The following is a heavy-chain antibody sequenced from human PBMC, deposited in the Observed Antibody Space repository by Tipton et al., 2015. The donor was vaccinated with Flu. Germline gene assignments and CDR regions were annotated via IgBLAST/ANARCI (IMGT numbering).Heavy chain of an antibody. CDR1: GGSISSYY. CDR3: ARMTTALNFDY. V-gene: IGHV4-59*01. D-gene: IGHD4-11*01. Sequence: TLSLTCTVSGGSISSYYWSWIRQPPGKGLEWIGYIYYSGSTNYNPSLKSQVTISVDTSKNQFSLKLSSVTAADTAVYYCARMTTALNFDYWGQGTLVTVSS. CDR2: IYYSGST. J-gene: IGHJ4*02.